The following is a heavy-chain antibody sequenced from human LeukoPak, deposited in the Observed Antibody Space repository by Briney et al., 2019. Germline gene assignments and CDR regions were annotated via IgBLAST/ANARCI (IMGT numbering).Heavy chain of an antibody. CDR3: AAHSSSWSTSPAY. CDR1: GGSISSSSYY. CDR2: IYYSGST. J-gene: IGHJ4*02. D-gene: IGHD6-13*01. Sequence: SETLSLTCTVSGGSISSSSYYWGGIRQPPGEGLEWIGRIYYSGSTYYNASLKRRVTISVDTSKNQFSLKLSSVTAADTAVYYCAAHSSSWSTSPAYWGQGTLVTVSS. V-gene: IGHV4-39*01.